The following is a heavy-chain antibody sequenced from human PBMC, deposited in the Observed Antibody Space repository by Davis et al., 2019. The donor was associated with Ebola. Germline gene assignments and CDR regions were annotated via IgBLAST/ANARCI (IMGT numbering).Heavy chain of an antibody. Sequence: GGSLRLSCAASGFTFSSYGMHWVRQAPGKGLEWVAVIWYDGSNKYYADSVKGRFTISRDNSKNTLYLQMNSLRAEDTALYYCAKDISTYYDFWSGPDFDIWGQGTMVTVSS. J-gene: IGHJ3*02. V-gene: IGHV3-30*02. D-gene: IGHD3-3*01. CDR2: IWYDGSNK. CDR1: GFTFSSYG. CDR3: AKDISTYYDFWSGPDFDI.